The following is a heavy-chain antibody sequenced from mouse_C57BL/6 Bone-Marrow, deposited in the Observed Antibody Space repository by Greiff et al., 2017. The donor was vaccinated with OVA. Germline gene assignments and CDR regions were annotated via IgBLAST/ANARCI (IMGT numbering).Heavy chain of an antibody. CDR2: IYPRSGNT. Sequence: VQLQQSGAELARPGASVKLSCKASGYTFTSYGISWVKQRTGQGLEWIGEIYPRSGNTYYNEKFKGKATLTADKSSSTAYMELRSLTSEDSAVYFCARVLWFSWFAYWGQGTLVTVSA. D-gene: IGHD2-2*01. CDR3: ARVLWFSWFAY. CDR1: GYTFTSYG. V-gene: IGHV1-81*01. J-gene: IGHJ3*01.